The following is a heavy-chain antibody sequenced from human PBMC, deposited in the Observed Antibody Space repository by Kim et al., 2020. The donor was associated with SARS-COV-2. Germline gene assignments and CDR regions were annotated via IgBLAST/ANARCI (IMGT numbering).Heavy chain of an antibody. V-gene: IGHV4-39*01. CDR3: ARHSIVVVVSAIFDY. J-gene: IGHJ4*02. CDR1: GGSISSSASY. D-gene: IGHD2-15*01. Sequence: SETLSLTCTVSGGSISSSASYWGWIRQPPGKGLEWIGSIYYSGSTYSNPSLKSRVTISVDTSKNQFSLNLSSVTAADTAVYYCARHSIVVVVSAIFDYWGQGTLVTVSS. CDR2: IYYSGST.